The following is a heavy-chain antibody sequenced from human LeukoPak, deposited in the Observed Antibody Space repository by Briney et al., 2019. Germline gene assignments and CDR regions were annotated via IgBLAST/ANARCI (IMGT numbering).Heavy chain of an antibody. CDR1: GGTFTSYA. D-gene: IGHD3-3*01. J-gene: IGHJ6*02. Sequence: GASVKVSCKASGGTFTSYAISWVRQAPGQGLEWMGGIIPIFGTANYAQKFQGRVTITADESTSTAYMELSSLRSEDTAVYSCARVFGRLGYYYYGMDVWGQGTTVTVSS. V-gene: IGHV1-69*13. CDR2: IIPIFGTA. CDR3: ARVFGRLGYYYYGMDV.